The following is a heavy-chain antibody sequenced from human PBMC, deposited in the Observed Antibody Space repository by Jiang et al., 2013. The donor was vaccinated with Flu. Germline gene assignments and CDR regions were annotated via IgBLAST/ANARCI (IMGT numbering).Heavy chain of an antibody. D-gene: IGHD3-22*01. Sequence: KFQGRVTITRDTSASTAYMELSSLRSEDTAVYYCARDTTHRVTMIPLDAFDIWGQGTMVTVSS. V-gene: IGHV1-3*01. J-gene: IGHJ3*02. CDR3: ARDTTHRVTMIPLDAFDI.